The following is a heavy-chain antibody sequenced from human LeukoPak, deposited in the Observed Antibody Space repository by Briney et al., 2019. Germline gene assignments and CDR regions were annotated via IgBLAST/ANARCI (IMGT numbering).Heavy chain of an antibody. Sequence: ASVKVSRKASGYTFTSYAMNWVRQAPGQGLEWMGWINTNTGNPTYAQGFTGRFVFSLDTSVSTAYLQISSLKAEDTAVYYCARDYGSGSYYPAGGWFDPWGQGTLVTVSS. CDR1: GYTFTSYA. D-gene: IGHD3-10*01. CDR3: ARDYGSGSYYPAGGWFDP. V-gene: IGHV7-4-1*02. CDR2: INTNTGNP. J-gene: IGHJ5*02.